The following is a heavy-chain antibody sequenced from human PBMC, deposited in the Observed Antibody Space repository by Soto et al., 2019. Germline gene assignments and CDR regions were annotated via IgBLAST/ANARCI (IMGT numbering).Heavy chain of an antibody. V-gene: IGHV1-46*01. Sequence: ASVKVSCKASGYTFTNDFMHWVRQAPGQGLEWMGIINPSGSSTAYAQKFQGRVTMTRDTSTSTLYMELRSLRSEDTAVYYFDYWGQGTLVTVS. CDR1: GYTFTNDF. CDR3: DY. J-gene: IGHJ4*02. CDR2: INPSGSST.